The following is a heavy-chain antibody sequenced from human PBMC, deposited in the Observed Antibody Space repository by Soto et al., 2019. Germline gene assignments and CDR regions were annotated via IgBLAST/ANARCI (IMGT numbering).Heavy chain of an antibody. D-gene: IGHD6-6*01. V-gene: IGHV3-48*02. J-gene: IGHJ2*01. CDR1: GFTFSSYS. CDR2: TCGGSATA. CDR3: ARDSASYSSSSGSYWYFYL. Sequence: EVQLVESGGGLVQPGGSLRLSCAAYGFTFSSYSMNWVRQAPGQGLEWVPYTCGGSATAYYADFVKGRFTSSRDNAKNSLYLQMSSLRDEDTAVYYCARDSASYSSSSGSYWYFYLWGRGTLVTVSS.